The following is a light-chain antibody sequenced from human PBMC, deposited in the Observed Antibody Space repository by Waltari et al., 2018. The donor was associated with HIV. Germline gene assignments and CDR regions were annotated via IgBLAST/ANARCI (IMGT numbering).Light chain of an antibody. CDR3: QQYNTFSFT. CDR2: KAS. Sequence: DIQMIQSPSNLSASVGDAATINCRASHDIKSWLAWYQHKPTQAPKLLIYKASTFESGVSSRFSGAGSGTNFTFTIASLQVDDIATYYCQQYNTFSFTFGPGTTV. J-gene: IGKJ3*01. V-gene: IGKV1-5*03. CDR1: HDIKSW.